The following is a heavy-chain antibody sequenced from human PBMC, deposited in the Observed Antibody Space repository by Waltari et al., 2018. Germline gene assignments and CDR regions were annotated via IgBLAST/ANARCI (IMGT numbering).Heavy chain of an antibody. CDR2: ISDGDKSI. J-gene: IGHJ6*02. CDR3: VRDGLGSGWTRVDV. CDR1: GFSFSSYE. V-gene: IGHV3-48*03. D-gene: IGHD2-15*01. Sequence: ELQLVESGGGLVQPGGSLRLSCVAAGFSFSSYEMNGVRQAPGKGLELISYISDGDKSISYAESVKGRFTVSRDNAKNSLHLQMNNLRAEDTATYYCVRDGLGSGWTRVDVWGQGTTVTVSS.